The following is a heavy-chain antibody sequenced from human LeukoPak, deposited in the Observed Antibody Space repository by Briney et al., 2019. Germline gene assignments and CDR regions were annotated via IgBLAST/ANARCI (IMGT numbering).Heavy chain of an antibody. CDR2: FDPEDGET. V-gene: IGHV1-24*01. D-gene: IGHD2-15*01. J-gene: IGHJ3*02. Sequence: GASVKVSCKVSGYTLTELSMHWVRQAPGKGLEWMGGFDPEDGETIYAQKFQGRVTMTEDTSKDTAYMELSSLRSEDTAVYYCATYVTFRDIVVVVAANSENAFDIWGQGTMVIVSS. CDR1: GYTLTELS. CDR3: ATYVTFRDIVVVVAANSENAFDI.